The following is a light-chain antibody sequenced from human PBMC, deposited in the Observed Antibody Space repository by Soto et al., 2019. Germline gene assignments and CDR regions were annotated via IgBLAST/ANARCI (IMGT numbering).Light chain of an antibody. Sequence: EIVVTQSPATLSVSPGERATLSCRASQSVGNNFAWYQQKPGQAPRLLIFATSTRATGVPARFSGSGSGTELTRTISSLESEGFAVYYCQQYGDWPLNSGGGAKVEIE. CDR3: QQYGDWPLN. CDR2: ATS. CDR1: QSVGNN. V-gene: IGKV3-15*01. J-gene: IGKJ4*01.